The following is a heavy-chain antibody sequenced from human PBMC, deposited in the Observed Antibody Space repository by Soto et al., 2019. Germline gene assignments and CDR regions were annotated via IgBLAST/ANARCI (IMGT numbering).Heavy chain of an antibody. D-gene: IGHD3-3*01. CDR3: ARGVIFLAGNLVYHYGMDF. V-gene: IGHV1-2*02. J-gene: IGHJ6*02. CDR1: GYTFTGDY. Sequence: ASVKVSCKASGYTFTGDYIHWVRQAPGQGLEWMGWINPNSGGTNYAQKFQGRVTMTRDTSISTAYMELSRLRPDDTAVYYCARGVIFLAGNLVYHYGMDFWGQGSTVPVS. CDR2: INPNSGGT.